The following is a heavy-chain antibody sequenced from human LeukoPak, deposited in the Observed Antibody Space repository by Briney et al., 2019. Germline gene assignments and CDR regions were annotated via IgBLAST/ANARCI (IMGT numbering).Heavy chain of an antibody. V-gene: IGHV1-69*01. CDR1: GGTFSSYA. CDR2: IIPIFGTA. D-gene: IGHD4-23*01. J-gene: IGHJ5*02. CDR3: ARDPITVYGGNSNWFDP. Sequence: SVKVSCKASGGTFSSYAISWVRQAPGQGLEWMGGIIPIFGTANYAQKFQGRVTITADESTSTAYMELSSLRSEDTAVYYCARDPITVYGGNSNWFDPWGQGTLVTVSS.